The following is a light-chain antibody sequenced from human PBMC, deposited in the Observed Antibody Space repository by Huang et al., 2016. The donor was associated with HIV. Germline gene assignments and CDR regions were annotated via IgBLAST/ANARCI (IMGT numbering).Light chain of an antibody. CDR3: QQRYSTPWT. CDR1: KSISSY. CDR2: AAS. Sequence: DIQMTQSPSSLSASVGDRVTITCRASKSISSYLNWYQQKPGKAPKLLIFAASSLQSWVPSRFSGSGSGTDFTLTISSLQPEDFATYYCQQRYSTPWTFGQGTKVEIK. V-gene: IGKV1-39*01. J-gene: IGKJ1*01.